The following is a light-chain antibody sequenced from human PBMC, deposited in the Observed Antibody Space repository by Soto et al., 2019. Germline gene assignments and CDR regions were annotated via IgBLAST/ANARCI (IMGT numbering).Light chain of an antibody. CDR2: GAS. J-gene: IGKJ5*01. Sequence: EIVLTQSPGTLSLSPGERATLSCRAGQNVITNLAWYQQKPGQAPRLLMYGASTRATAIPARFSGSGSGTEFTLTITSLQSEDFGVYYCQQYNNWPITFGQGTRLEIK. CDR1: QNVITN. CDR3: QQYNNWPIT. V-gene: IGKV3-15*01.